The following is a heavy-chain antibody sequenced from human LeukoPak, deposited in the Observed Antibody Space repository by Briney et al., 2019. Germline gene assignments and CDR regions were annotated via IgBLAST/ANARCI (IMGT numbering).Heavy chain of an antibody. Sequence: SETLSLTCAVYGGSFSGYYWSWIRQPPGKGLEWIGEINHSGSTNYNPSLKSRVTISVDTSKNQFSLKLSSVTAADTAVYYCARVDTVYVNYYYGMDVWGQGTTVTVSS. CDR2: INHSGST. CDR1: GGSFSGYY. V-gene: IGHV4-34*01. J-gene: IGHJ6*02. D-gene: IGHD3-10*02. CDR3: ARVDTVYVNYYYGMDV.